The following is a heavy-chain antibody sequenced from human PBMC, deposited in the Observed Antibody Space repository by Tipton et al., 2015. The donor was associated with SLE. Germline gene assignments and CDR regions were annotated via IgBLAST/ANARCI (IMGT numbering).Heavy chain of an antibody. CDR2: ISYDGSNK. V-gene: IGHV3-30*04. D-gene: IGHD6-13*01. Sequence: SLRLSCAASGFTFSSYAMHWVRQAPGKGLEWVAVISYDGSNKYYADSVKGRFTISRDNAKNTLYLQMHSLRAEDTALYYCAGDPYSSTIPRRLDYWGQGTPVTVSS. CDR1: GFTFSSYA. J-gene: IGHJ4*02. CDR3: AGDPYSSTIPRRLDY.